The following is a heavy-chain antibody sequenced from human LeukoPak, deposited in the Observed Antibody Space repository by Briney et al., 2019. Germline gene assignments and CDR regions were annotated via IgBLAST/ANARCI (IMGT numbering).Heavy chain of an antibody. CDR1: GFTFSSYS. CDR2: ISSSSSYI. V-gene: IGHV3-21*01. Sequence: GGSLRLSCAASGFTFSSYSMNWVRQAPGKGLEWVSSISSSSSYIYYADSVKGRFTISRDNAKNSLYLQMNSLRAEDTAVYYCARDSSPYCGGDCYLDYWGQGTLVTVSS. CDR3: ARDSSPYCGGDCYLDY. D-gene: IGHD2-21*02. J-gene: IGHJ4*02.